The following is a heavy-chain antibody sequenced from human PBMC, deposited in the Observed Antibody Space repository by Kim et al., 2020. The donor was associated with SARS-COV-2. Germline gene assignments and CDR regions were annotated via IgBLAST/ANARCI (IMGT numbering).Heavy chain of an antibody. CDR1: GGSFSGYY. CDR3: ARGMRITIFGVVITRYGMDV. D-gene: IGHD3-3*01. CDR2: INHSGST. V-gene: IGHV4-34*01. Sequence: SETLSLTCAVYGGSFSGYYWRWIRQPLGKGLEWIGAINHSGSTNYNLSLKSRVTISVDTSKNQFSLKLSSVTAADTAVYYCARGMRITIFGVVITRYGMDVWGKETTGTVSS. J-gene: IGHJ6*04.